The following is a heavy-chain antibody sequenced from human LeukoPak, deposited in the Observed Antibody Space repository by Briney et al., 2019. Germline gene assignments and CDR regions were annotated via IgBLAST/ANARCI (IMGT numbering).Heavy chain of an antibody. D-gene: IGHD1-1*01. CDR2: ISSSSSYI. CDR1: GFTFSSYG. CDR3: ARDRYNWNDARDAFDI. V-gene: IGHV3-21*01. J-gene: IGHJ3*02. Sequence: GSLRLSCAASGFTFSSYGMHWVRQAPGKGLEWVSSISSSSSYIYYADSVKGRFTISRDNAKNSLYLQMNSLRAEDTAVYYCARDRYNWNDARDAFDIWGQGTKVTVSS.